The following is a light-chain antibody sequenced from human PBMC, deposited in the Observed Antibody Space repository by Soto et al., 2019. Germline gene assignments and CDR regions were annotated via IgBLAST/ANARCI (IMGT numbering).Light chain of an antibody. V-gene: IGKV3-15*01. CDR2: GAS. CDR1: QSVSYY. CDR3: QQSYTTPRT. Sequence: DIGLAQCPRTLSLSPRERATLSCRASQSVSYYLAWYQQKPGQAPRLLIYGASTRATGIPARFSGSGSGTEFTLTISSLQPEDFATYYCQQSYTTPRTFGQGTKVAI. J-gene: IGKJ1*01.